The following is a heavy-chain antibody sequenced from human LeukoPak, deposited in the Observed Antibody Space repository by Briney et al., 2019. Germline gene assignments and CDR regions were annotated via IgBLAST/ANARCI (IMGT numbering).Heavy chain of an antibody. CDR1: GGSIGSSSYY. V-gene: IGHV4-39*01. CDR3: ARHPGRYSYGIDY. J-gene: IGHJ4*02. Sequence: SETLSLTCTVSGGSIGSSSYYWGWIRQPPGKGLEWIGSIYYSGSTYYNPSLKSRVTVSVDTSKNQFSLKLSSVTAADTAVYYCARHPGRYSYGIDYWGQGTLVTVSS. CDR2: IYYSGST. D-gene: IGHD5-18*01.